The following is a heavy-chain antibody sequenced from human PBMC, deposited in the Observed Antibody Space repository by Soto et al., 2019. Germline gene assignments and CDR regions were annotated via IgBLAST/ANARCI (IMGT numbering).Heavy chain of an antibody. J-gene: IGHJ4*02. CDR1: GGSISSSSYY. Sequence: PSETLSLTCTVSGGSISSSSYYWGWIRQPPGKGLEWIGSIYYSGSTYYNPSLKSRVTISVDTSKNQFSLKLSSVTAADTAVYYCARVDYGDYVADYWGQGTLVTVSS. V-gene: IGHV4-39*01. CDR2: IYYSGST. D-gene: IGHD4-17*01. CDR3: ARVDYGDYVADY.